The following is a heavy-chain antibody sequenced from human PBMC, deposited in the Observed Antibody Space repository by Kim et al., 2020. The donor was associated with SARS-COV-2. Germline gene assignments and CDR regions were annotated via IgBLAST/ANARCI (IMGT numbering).Heavy chain of an antibody. J-gene: IGHJ4*02. Sequence: YAASVEGRFTISRDDSKSIAYLQMNSLKTEDTAVYFCTRGYSGYAQFDYWGRGTLVTVSS. CDR3: TRGYSGYAQFDY. V-gene: IGHV3-49*02. D-gene: IGHD5-12*01.